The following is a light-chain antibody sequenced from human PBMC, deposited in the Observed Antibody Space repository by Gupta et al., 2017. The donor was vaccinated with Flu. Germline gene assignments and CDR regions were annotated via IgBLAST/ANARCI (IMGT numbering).Light chain of an antibody. CDR1: QSLLRSDGMTY. J-gene: IGKJ2*01. CDR3: RQTIQIPYT. V-gene: IGKV2D-29*01. CDR2: EVS. Sequence: VSPGKPASMYCKSSQSLLRSDGMTYLYWYLQKPGQPPQLLISEVSNRRSGVPDRFSGSGSGTDFTLKISRGEADDVGDYYCRQTIQIPYTFGQGTMLEI.